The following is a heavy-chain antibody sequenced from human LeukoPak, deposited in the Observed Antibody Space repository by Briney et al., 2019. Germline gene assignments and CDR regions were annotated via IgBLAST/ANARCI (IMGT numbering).Heavy chain of an antibody. V-gene: IGHV4-59*08. CDR1: GGSISSYY. CDR2: IYYSGST. D-gene: IGHD6-13*01. CDR3: ARHAEQQLVYYYGMDV. Sequence: SETLSLTCTVSGGSISSYYWSWIRQPPGKGLEWIGYIYYSGSTNYNPSLKSRVTISVDTSKNQFSLKLSSVTAADTAVYYCARHAEQQLVYYYGMDVWGQGTTVTVSS. J-gene: IGHJ6*02.